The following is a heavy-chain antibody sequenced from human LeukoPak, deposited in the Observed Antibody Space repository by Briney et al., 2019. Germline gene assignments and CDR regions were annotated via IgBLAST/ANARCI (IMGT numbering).Heavy chain of an antibody. CDR3: AREGVYNHFDY. J-gene: IGHJ4*02. D-gene: IGHD5/OR15-5a*01. CDR1: GFTFSSYE. CDR2: ISSSSGTI. V-gene: IGHV3-48*03. Sequence: GGSLRLSCAASGFTFSSYEMNWVRQAPGKGLEWVSYISSSSGTIYYADSVKGRFTFSRDNAKNSLYLQMNSLRAEDTAVCYCAREGVYNHFDYWGQGTLVTVSS.